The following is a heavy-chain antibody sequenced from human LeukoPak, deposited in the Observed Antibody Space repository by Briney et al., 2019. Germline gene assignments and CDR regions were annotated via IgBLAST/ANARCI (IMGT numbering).Heavy chain of an antibody. V-gene: IGHV3-74*01. D-gene: IGHD6-6*01. CDR1: GFTFSSYW. CDR3: ARGTVAARDYYGMDV. Sequence: GGSLRLSCAASGFTFSSYWMHWVRHAPGKGLVWVSRINSGGSTTTYADSVKGRFTISRDNAKNTLYLQMNSLRAEDTAVYYCARGTVAARDYYGMDVWGQGTTVTVSS. CDR2: INSGGSTT. J-gene: IGHJ6*02.